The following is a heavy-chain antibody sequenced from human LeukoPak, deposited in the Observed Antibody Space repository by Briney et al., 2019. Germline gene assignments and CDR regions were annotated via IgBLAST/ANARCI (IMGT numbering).Heavy chain of an antibody. CDR3: ARDSTVTTFRGCVDP. D-gene: IGHD4-17*01. CDR2: INPSGGST. J-gene: IGHJ5*02. V-gene: IGHV1-46*01. Sequence: GASVKVSCKXSGYTFTNYYVHWVRQAPGQGLEWMGVINPSGGSTNYAQKFQGRVTMTRDTSTSTVYMELSSLRSEDTAVYYCARDSTVTTFRGCVDPWGQGTLVTVSS. CDR1: GYTFTNYY.